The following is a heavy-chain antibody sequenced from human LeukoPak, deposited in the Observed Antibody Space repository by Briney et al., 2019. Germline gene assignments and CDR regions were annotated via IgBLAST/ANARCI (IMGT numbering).Heavy chain of an antibody. D-gene: IGHD2-8*02. CDR3: ARGVTGPYYYYYYIDV. V-gene: IGHV4-59*01. Sequence: PSETLSLTCTVSGGSISSYYWSWIRQPPGKGLEWIGYIYYSGSTNYNPSLKSRVTISVDTSKNQFSLKPSSVTAADTAVYYCARGVTGPYYYYYYIDVWGKGTTVTVSS. CDR2: IYYSGST. J-gene: IGHJ6*03. CDR1: GGSISSYY.